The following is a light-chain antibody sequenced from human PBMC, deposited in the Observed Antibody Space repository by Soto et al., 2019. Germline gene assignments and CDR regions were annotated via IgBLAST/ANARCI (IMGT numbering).Light chain of an antibody. CDR2: GAS. V-gene: IGKV1-27*01. J-gene: IGKJ3*01. CDR3: QQSAGSFT. CDR1: QGIGKY. Sequence: DIQMTQSPSSLSASVGDRVTITCRASQGIGKYLAWYQQKPGKVPNLLIYGASKLQLGVPSRFSGSGSGTDFTLTISRLQPEDVAVFYCQQSAGSFTFGPGTKVDI.